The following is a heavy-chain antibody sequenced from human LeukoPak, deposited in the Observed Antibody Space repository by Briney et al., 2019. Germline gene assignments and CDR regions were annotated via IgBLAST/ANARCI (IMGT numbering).Heavy chain of an antibody. V-gene: IGHV3-23*01. J-gene: IGHJ4*02. CDR1: GFTFSSYG. D-gene: IGHD4-11*01. Sequence: GGTLRLSCAASGFTFSSYGMSWVRQAPGKGLEWVSAISGSGGSTYYADSVKGRFTISRDNSKNTLYLQMNSLRAEDTAVYYCAKRFHDYPDYWGQGTLVTVSS. CDR3: AKRFHDYPDY. CDR2: ISGSGGST.